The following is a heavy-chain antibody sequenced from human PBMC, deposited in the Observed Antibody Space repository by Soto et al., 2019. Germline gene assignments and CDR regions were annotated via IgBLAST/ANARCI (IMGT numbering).Heavy chain of an antibody. CDR2: IYYSGST. V-gene: IGHV4-39*01. Sequence: QLQLQESGPGLVKPSETLSLTCTVSGGSISSSSYYWGWIRQPPGKGLEWIGSIYYSGSTYYNPSLKSRVTISVDTSKNQFSLKLSSVTAADTAVYYCARTPPITTRKIKYQYYFDYWGQGTLVTVSS. J-gene: IGHJ4*02. D-gene: IGHD3-22*01. CDR3: ARTPPITTRKIKYQYYFDY. CDR1: GGSISSSSYY.